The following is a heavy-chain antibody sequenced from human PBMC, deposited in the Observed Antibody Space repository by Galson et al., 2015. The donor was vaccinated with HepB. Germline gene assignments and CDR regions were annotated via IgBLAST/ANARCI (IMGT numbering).Heavy chain of an antibody. CDR1: GFTFSSYW. J-gene: IGHJ5*02. CDR3: ARDSTVLWFGELLHNWFDP. D-gene: IGHD3-10*01. Sequence: SLRLSCAASGFTFSSYWMSWVRQAPGKGLEWVANIKQDGSEKYYVDSVKGRFTISRDNAKNSLYLQMNSLRAEDTAVYYCARDSTVLWFGELLHNWFDPWGQGTLVTVSS. CDR2: IKQDGSEK. V-gene: IGHV3-7*01.